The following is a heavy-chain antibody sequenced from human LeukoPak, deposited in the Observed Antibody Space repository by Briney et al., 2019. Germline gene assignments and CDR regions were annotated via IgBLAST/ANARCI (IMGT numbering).Heavy chain of an antibody. J-gene: IGHJ4*02. CDR2: IWYDGSNK. Sequence: GGSLRLSCAASEFTFSSYGMHWVRQAPGKGLEWVAVIWYDGSNKYYADSVKGRFTISRDNSKNTLYLQMNSLRAEDTAVYYCAKGLAVAGREYYFDYWGQGTLVTVSS. CDR3: AKGLAVAGREYYFDY. D-gene: IGHD6-19*01. CDR1: EFTFSSYG. V-gene: IGHV3-33*06.